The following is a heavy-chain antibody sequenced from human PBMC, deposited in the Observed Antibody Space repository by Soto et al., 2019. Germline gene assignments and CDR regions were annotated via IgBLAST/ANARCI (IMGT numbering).Heavy chain of an antibody. CDR2: ISGSGTTT. Sequence: EVHLVESGGDLVQPGGSLRLSCAASGFSFSSFSMNWVRQAPGKGLEWVSYISGSGTTTYYADSVKGRFTISRDNATNSLYLQMNSLQAEDTAVYYCARLGDYGSGSYWGQGTLVTVSS. CDR3: ARLGDYGSGSY. D-gene: IGHD3-10*01. CDR1: GFSFSSFS. V-gene: IGHV3-48*04. J-gene: IGHJ4*02.